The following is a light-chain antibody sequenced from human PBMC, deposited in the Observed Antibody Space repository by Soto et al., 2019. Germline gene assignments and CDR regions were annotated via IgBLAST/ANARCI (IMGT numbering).Light chain of an antibody. CDR1: QSVSSY. CDR2: DAS. V-gene: IGKV3-11*01. Sequence: EIVFTQSPATLSLSPGERATLSCRASQSVSSYLAWYQQKPGQAPRLLIYDASNRATGIPARFSGSGSGTDFTLTIRSLEPEDSAVYYCQQRSNWLTFGGGTKVDIK. J-gene: IGKJ4*01. CDR3: QQRSNWLT.